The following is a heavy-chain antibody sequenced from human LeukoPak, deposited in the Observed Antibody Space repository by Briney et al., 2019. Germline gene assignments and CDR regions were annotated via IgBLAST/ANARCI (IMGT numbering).Heavy chain of an antibody. CDR2: IYPGDSDT. Sequence: GESLKISCKGSGYSFTSYWIGWVRRMPGKGLEWMGIIYPGDSDTRYSPSFQGQVTISADKSISTAYLQWSSLKASDTAMYYCARFSNLLAAAGQTYYFDYWGQGTLVTVSS. J-gene: IGHJ4*02. D-gene: IGHD6-13*01. CDR3: ARFSNLLAAAGQTYYFDY. CDR1: GYSFTSYW. V-gene: IGHV5-51*01.